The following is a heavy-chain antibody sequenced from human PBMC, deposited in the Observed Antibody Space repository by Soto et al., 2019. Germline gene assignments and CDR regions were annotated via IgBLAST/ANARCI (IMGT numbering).Heavy chain of an antibody. CDR3: SRLSYF. J-gene: IGHJ4*01. CDR1: CYTITRHG. Sequence: CKSACYTITRHGIACVRHAPVQGLEWMGWISAQNSKTTYARKFQGRATLTNDTSTNTAYLELSSLRSEDTATYYCSRLSYF. CDR2: ISAQNSKT. V-gene: IGHV1-18*04.